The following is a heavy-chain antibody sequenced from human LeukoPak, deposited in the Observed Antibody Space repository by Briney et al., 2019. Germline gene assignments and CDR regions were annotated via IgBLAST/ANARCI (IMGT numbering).Heavy chain of an antibody. CDR1: GYTFTGYY. V-gene: IGHV1-2*02. D-gene: IGHD3-3*01. CDR3: ARDHPGVVTEYYYYYYYMDV. J-gene: IGHJ6*03. CDR2: INPNSGGT. Sequence: ASVKVSCRASGYTFTGYYMHWVRQAPGQGLEWMGWINPNSGGTNYAQKFQGRVTMTRDTSISTAYMELSRLRSDDTAVYYCARDHPGVVTEYYYYYYYMDVWGKGTTVTVSS.